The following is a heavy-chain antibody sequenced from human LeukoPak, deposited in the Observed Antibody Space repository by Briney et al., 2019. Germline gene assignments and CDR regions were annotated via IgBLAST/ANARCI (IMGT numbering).Heavy chain of an antibody. CDR1: GFIFSSYG. Sequence: PGRSLRLSCAASGFIFSSYGIHWVRQAPGKGLEWVAVTWYDGSNKYYADSVKGRFTISRDNSKNTLYLQMNSLRAEDTAVYYCAGSRYSYGIDYWGQGTLVTVSS. CDR3: AGSRYSYGIDY. V-gene: IGHV3-33*01. CDR2: TWYDGSNK. D-gene: IGHD5-18*01. J-gene: IGHJ4*02.